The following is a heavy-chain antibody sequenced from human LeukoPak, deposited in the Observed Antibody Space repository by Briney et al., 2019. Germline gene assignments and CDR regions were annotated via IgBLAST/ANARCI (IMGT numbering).Heavy chain of an antibody. V-gene: IGHV4-34*01. J-gene: IGHJ4*02. CDR1: GGSFSGYY. Sequence: TSETLSRTCAVYGGSFSGYYWSWIRQPPGKGLEWSGEINHSGSTNYNPSLKSRVTISVDTSKNQFSLKLSSVAAADTAVYYCARGSTYYYGSGSYFYWGQGTLVTVSS. CDR3: ARGSTYYYGSGSYFY. D-gene: IGHD3-10*01. CDR2: INHSGST.